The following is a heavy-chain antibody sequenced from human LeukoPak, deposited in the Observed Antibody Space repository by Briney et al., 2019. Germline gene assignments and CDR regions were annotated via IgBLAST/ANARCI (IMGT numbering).Heavy chain of an antibody. J-gene: IGHJ4*02. D-gene: IGHD5-18*01. Sequence: GGSLRLSCAAAGFTFTSYSMNWVRQAPGKGLEWVSSISSSSSHIYYADSVKGRFAIPRDNAKNSLYLQMNSLRAEDTAVYFCARDRGYSYGFPPPFDYWGQRTLVTVSS. V-gene: IGHV3-21*01. CDR1: GFTFTSYS. CDR3: ARDRGYSYGFPPPFDY. CDR2: ISSSSSHI.